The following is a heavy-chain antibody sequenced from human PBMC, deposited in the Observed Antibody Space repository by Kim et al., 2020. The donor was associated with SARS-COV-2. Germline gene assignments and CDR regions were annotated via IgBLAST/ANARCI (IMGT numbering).Heavy chain of an antibody. V-gene: IGHV3-66*01. CDR3: ARGPSGLHPWSGIAAAGTLDY. D-gene: IGHD6-13*01. J-gene: IGHJ4*02. CDR1: GFTVSSNY. Sequence: GGSLRLSCAASGFTVSSNYMSWVRQAPGKGLEWVSVIYSGGSTYYADSVKGRFTISRDNSKNTLYLQMNSLRAEDTAVYYCARGPSGLHPWSGIAAAGTLDYWGQGTLVTVSS. CDR2: IYSGGST.